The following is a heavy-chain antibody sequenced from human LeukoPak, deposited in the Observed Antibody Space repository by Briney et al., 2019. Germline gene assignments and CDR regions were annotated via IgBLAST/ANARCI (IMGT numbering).Heavy chain of an antibody. D-gene: IGHD2-15*01. CDR3: ARRSLLGYYYYGMDV. J-gene: IGHJ6*02. V-gene: IGHV5-51*01. CDR1: GYSFTSYW. Sequence: GESLKISCKGSGYSFTSYWIGWVRQMPGKGLEWMGIIYPGDSDTRYRPSFQGQVTISADKSISTAYLQWSSLKASDTAIYYCARRSLLGYYYYGMDVWGQGTTVTVSS. CDR2: IYPGDSDT.